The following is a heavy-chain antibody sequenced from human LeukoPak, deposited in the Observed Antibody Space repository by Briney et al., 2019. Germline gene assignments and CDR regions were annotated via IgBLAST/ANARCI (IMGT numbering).Heavy chain of an antibody. CDR3: AILWFGELSLPDY. J-gene: IGHJ4*02. Sequence: GASVKVSCKAFGYTFTSNYMHWVRQAPGQGPEWMGVISPSGGSTTYAQKFQGRVTMTRDTSISTAYMELSRLRSDDTAVYYCAILWFGELSLPDYWGQGTLVTVSS. V-gene: IGHV1-2*02. CDR2: ISPSGGST. CDR1: GYTFTSNY. D-gene: IGHD3-10*01.